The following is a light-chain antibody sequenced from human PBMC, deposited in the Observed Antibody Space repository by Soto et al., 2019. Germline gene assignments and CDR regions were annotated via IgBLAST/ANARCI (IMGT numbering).Light chain of an antibody. J-gene: IGKJ1*01. CDR1: QGISSY. Sequence: AIRMTQSPSSLSASTGDRVTISCRASQGISSYLAWYQKKPGKAPKLLIYAASTLQSGVPSRFSGSGSGTDFTLTISCLQSEDFATYYCHHYYSYPRAFGQGTKVEIK. CDR2: AAS. V-gene: IGKV1-8*01. CDR3: HHYYSYPRA.